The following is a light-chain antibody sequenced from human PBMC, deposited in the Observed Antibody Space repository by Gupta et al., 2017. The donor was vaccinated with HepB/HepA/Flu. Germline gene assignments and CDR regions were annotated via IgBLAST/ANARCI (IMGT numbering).Light chain of an antibody. V-gene: IGKV1-39*01. CDR1: QSISSY. CDR2: AAS. J-gene: IGKJ1*01. Sequence: DLQMTQSPSSLSASVGDRVTITCRASQSISSYLNWYQQKPGKAPKLLIYAASSLQSGVPARFSGSGSGTDFTLKISSLQPEDVATYYCRQGERTPRTFGQRTKVEIK. CDR3: RQGERTPRT.